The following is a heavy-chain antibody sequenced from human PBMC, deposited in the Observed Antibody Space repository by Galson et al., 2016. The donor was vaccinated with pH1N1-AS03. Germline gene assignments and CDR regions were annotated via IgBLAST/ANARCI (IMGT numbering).Heavy chain of an antibody. CDR2: INSNTGDT. J-gene: IGHJ4*02. CDR1: GYTFTAYY. V-gene: IGHV1-2*04. Sequence: SVKVSCKASGYTFTAYYIHWVRQAPGQGLEWVGCINSNTGDTDYAQKFEGLVTMTRDTSISTVYMELSRLRPDDSAEYYCAREMLTVTKSFDSWGQGMLVTVAS. D-gene: IGHD1-20*01. CDR3: AREMLTVTKSFDS.